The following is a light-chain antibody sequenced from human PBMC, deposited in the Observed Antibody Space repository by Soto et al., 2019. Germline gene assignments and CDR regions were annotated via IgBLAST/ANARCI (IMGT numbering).Light chain of an antibody. Sequence: QSVLTQPASVSGSPGQSITISCTGTSSDVGGYNYVSWYQQHPGKAPKLMIYDVSNRPSGVSNRFSGSKSGNTASLTISGLQAEDEADYYCSSYTRSSTGVFGGGTKLTV. J-gene: IGLJ2*01. V-gene: IGLV2-14*01. CDR3: SSYTRSSTGV. CDR1: SSDVGGYNY. CDR2: DVS.